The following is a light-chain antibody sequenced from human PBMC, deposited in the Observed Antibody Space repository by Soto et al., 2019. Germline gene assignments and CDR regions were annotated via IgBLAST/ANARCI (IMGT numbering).Light chain of an antibody. CDR3: SSYAGSTGYV. V-gene: IGLV2-8*01. Sequence: QSALTQPASVSGSPGQSITIYCTGTSGDVGGYKFVSWYQQHPGKAPKLMIYEVSKRPSGVPDRFSGSKSGNTASLTVSGLQAEDEADYYCSSYAGSTGYVFGTGTKVTVL. J-gene: IGLJ1*01. CDR1: SGDVGGYKF. CDR2: EVS.